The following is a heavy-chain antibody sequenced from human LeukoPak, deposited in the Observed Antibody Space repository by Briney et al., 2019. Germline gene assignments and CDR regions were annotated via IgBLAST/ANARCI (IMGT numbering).Heavy chain of an antibody. CDR3: ARLRANDAFDI. CDR1: GYSFTSYW. Sequence: GESLKISCKGSGYSFTSYWIGWVRQMPGKGLEWMGIMYPPDSDTRYSPSFQGQVSISADKSINTAYLQWSSLKASDTAIYYCARLRANDAFDIWGQGTMVTVSS. J-gene: IGHJ3*02. CDR2: MYPPDSDT. V-gene: IGHV5-51*01.